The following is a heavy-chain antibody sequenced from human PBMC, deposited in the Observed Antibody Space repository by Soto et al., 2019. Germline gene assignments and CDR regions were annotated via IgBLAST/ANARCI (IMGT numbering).Heavy chain of an antibody. CDR3: AKENSVRDYYGMDV. J-gene: IGHJ6*02. CDR1: GFTFSSYA. D-gene: IGHD1-7*01. CDR2: ISWDGGST. Sequence: GGSLRLSCAASGFTFSSYAMSWVRQAPGKGLEWVSLISWDGGSTYYADSVKGRFTISRDNSKNSLYLQMNSLRTEDTALYYCAKENSVRDYYGMDVWGQGTTVTVSS. V-gene: IGHV3-43*02.